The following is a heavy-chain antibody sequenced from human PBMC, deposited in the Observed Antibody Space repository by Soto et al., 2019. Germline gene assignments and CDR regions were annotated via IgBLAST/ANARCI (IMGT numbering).Heavy chain of an antibody. CDR3: AREMGGLSLGELSLRNYGMDV. CDR1: GYTFTGCY. D-gene: IGHD3-16*02. J-gene: IGHJ6*02. Sequence: EASVKVSCKASGYTFTGCYIHWVRQSPVQGLEWMGWINPNSGGTNYAQKFQGWVTMTRDTSISTAYMELSRLRSDDKAVYYCAREMGGLSLGELSLRNYGMDVWGQGTTVTVSS. CDR2: INPNSGGT. V-gene: IGHV1-2*04.